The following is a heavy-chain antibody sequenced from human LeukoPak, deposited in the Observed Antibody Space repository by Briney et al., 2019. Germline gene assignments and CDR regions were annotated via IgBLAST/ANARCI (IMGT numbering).Heavy chain of an antibody. Sequence: SETLSLTCTVSGYSITNGYNWGWIRQSPVKGLEWIANIYYSGTTYYNPSLRSRVTMSVDTSKNQFSPRLTSVTAADTAVYYCVREWELLHTPFDLWGQGTLVTVSS. J-gene: IGHJ4*02. V-gene: IGHV4-38-2*02. CDR3: VREWELLHTPFDL. CDR1: GYSITNGYN. CDR2: IYYSGTT. D-gene: IGHD1-26*01.